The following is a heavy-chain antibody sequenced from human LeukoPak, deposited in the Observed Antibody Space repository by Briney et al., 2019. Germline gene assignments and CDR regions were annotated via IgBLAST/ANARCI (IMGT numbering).Heavy chain of an antibody. J-gene: IGHJ5*02. V-gene: IGHV1-18*01. Sequence: GASVKVSCKASGYTFTSYGISWVRQAPGQGLEWMGWISAYNGNTNYAQKLQGRVTMTTDTSTSTAYMELRSLRSDDTAVYYCARTAGRGDYVGWFDPWGQGTLVTVSS. CDR1: GYTFTSYG. D-gene: IGHD4-17*01. CDR3: ARTAGRGDYVGWFDP. CDR2: ISAYNGNT.